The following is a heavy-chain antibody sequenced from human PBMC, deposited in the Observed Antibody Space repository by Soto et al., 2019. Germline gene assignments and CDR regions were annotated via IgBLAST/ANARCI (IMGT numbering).Heavy chain of an antibody. CDR2: IYNSGIT. Sequence: SETLSLTCTVSGGSISSGDYSWSWVRQSPGKGLEWIGHIYNSGITYYNPSLKSRVVISIDTSRNQFSLRLNSLTAADRSVYFCPRGARVFGLVIRFGFAPGGKETVATVSP. CDR3: PRGARVFGLVIRFGFAP. V-gene: IGHV4-30-4*01. J-gene: IGHJ5*02. D-gene: IGHD3-3*01. CDR1: GGSISSGDYS.